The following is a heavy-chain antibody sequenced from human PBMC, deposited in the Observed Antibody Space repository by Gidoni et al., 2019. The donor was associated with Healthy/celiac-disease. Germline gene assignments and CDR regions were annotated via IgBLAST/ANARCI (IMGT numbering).Heavy chain of an antibody. CDR1: GFPVLSTF. CDR3: ARVQGYYGAGSYWYYYYMDV. Sequence: EVQLVESGGGLIQPGGSLRLSCSASGFPVLSTFISCVRQAPGKGLEWVSVIYSGGSTYYADSVKGRFTSSRDNSKNTLYLKRNSLRAEDTAVYYCARVQGYYGAGSYWYYYYMDVWGKGTTVTVSS. J-gene: IGHJ6*03. D-gene: IGHD3-10*01. CDR2: IYSGGST. V-gene: IGHV3-53*01.